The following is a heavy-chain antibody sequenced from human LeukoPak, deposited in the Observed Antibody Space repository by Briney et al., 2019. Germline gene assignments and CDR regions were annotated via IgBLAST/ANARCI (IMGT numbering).Heavy chain of an antibody. Sequence: GGSLRLSCAASGFTFSSYAMHWVRQAPGPGLEYVSAISSNGGSTYYANSVKGRFTISRDNSKNTLYLQMGSLRAEDMAVYYCARGLYYYDSSGYYPMIDYWGQGTLVTVSS. V-gene: IGHV3-64*01. D-gene: IGHD3-22*01. CDR1: GFTFSSYA. J-gene: IGHJ4*02. CDR3: ARGLYYYDSSGYYPMIDY. CDR2: ISSNGGST.